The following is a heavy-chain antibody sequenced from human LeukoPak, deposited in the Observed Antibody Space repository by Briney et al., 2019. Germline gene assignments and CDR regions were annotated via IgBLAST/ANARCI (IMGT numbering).Heavy chain of an antibody. V-gene: IGHV3-48*03. CDR3: ASDRSPEGVDYGSGSRAFDI. D-gene: IGHD3-10*01. CDR1: GFAFSSYE. Sequence: GGSLRLSCAASGFAFSSYEMNWVRLAPGKGLEWVSYISSSGSTIYYGDSVKGRFTISRDNAKNSLYLQMNSLRDEETAVYYCASDRSPEGVDYGSGSRAFDIWGQGTMVTVSS. CDR2: ISSSGSTI. J-gene: IGHJ3*02.